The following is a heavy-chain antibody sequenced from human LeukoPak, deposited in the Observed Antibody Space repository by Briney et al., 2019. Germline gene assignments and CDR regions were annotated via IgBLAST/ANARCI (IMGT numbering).Heavy chain of an antibody. D-gene: IGHD4-23*01. Sequence: GGSLRLSCAASGFTFSDYYMSWIRQAPGKGLEWVSYISSSGSTIYYADSVKGRFTISRDNAKNSLYLQMNSLRAEDTAVYYCAKPLKTTVATAFDYWGQGTLVTVSS. CDR2: ISSSGSTI. CDR3: AKPLKTTVATAFDY. CDR1: GFTFSDYY. J-gene: IGHJ4*02. V-gene: IGHV3-11*01.